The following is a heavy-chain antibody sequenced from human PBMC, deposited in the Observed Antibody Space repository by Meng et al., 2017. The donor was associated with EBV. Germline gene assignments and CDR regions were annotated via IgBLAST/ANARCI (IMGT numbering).Heavy chain of an antibody. CDR2: IDSDGSST. Sequence: VSVRPEEPLTLCSGGSGATFRSCRLHWVVQAPGKELVWVSRIDSDGSSTSFTIAVKVRFTMSRVNSAITVFLQMTSLKAEDTPVYYWARGCRYSSSWYPDWGQGTLVTVSS. J-gene: IGHJ4*01. V-gene: IGHV3-74*01. D-gene: IGHD6-13*01. CDR1: GATFRSCR. CDR3: ARGCRYSSSWYPD.